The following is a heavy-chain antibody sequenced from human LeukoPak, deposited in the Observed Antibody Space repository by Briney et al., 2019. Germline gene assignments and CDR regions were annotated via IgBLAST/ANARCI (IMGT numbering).Heavy chain of an antibody. V-gene: IGHV3-7*01. CDR2: IEQDGSEK. D-gene: IGHD5-18*01. CDR1: GFTFSSYW. J-gene: IGHJ6*02. Sequence: PGGSLRLSCAASGFTFSSYWMGWVRQAPGKGLEWVANIEQDGSEKYYVDSVKGRFTISRDNAKNSLYLQMNSLRAEDTAVYYCARDEVQLSLDGYYYYGMDVWGQGTTVTVSS. CDR3: ARDEVQLSLDGYYYYGMDV.